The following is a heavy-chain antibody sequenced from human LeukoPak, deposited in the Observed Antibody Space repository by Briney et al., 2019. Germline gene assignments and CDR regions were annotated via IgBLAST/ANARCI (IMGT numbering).Heavy chain of an antibody. V-gene: IGHV3-23*01. D-gene: IGHD6-19*01. J-gene: IGHJ4*02. CDR2: ISGSGGST. CDR3: ARDHKGYSSGGYEYPGYLDY. CDR1: GFTFSSYA. Sequence: GGSLRLSCAASGFTFSSYAMSWVRQAPGKGLEWVSAISGSGGSTYYADSVKGRFTISRDNAKNSLYLQMNSLRAEDTAVYYCARDHKGYSSGGYEYPGYLDYWGQGTLVTVSS.